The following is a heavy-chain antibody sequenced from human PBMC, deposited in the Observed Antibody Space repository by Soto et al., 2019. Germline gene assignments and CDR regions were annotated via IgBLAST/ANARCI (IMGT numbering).Heavy chain of an antibody. Sequence: PSETLSLTCTVSGGSITTNYWSWIRQPPGKGLEWIGYIYYSGSTNYNPSLKGRVTISVDTSKNQFSLKLSSVTAADTAVYYCARGGRSGSYPRWFDPWGQGTLVTVSS. J-gene: IGHJ5*02. CDR1: GGSITTNY. V-gene: IGHV4-59*01. D-gene: IGHD3-10*01. CDR2: IYYSGST. CDR3: ARGGRSGSYPRWFDP.